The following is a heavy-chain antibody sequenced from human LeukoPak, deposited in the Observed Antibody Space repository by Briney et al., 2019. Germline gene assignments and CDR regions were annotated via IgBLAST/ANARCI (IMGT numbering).Heavy chain of an antibody. Sequence: ASVKVSCKASGYTFTGYYMHWVRQAPGQGLEWMGWINPNSGGTNYAQKFQGRVTMTRDTSISTAYMELSRLRSDDTAVYYCARGNQPYYYDSSGYRFDPSGQGTLVTVSS. CDR3: ARGNQPYYYDSSGYRFDP. J-gene: IGHJ5*02. D-gene: IGHD3-22*01. V-gene: IGHV1-2*02. CDR2: INPNSGGT. CDR1: GYTFTGYY.